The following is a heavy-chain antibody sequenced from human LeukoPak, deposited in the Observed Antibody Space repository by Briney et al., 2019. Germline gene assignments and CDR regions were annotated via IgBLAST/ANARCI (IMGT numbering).Heavy chain of an antibody. CDR2: IDYSGST. CDR1: GGSISSDQ. D-gene: IGHD1-26*01. J-gene: IGHJ4*02. CDR3: ARVRVGVTFDY. Sequence: PSETLSLTCTVSGGSISSDQWSWLRQPPGKGLEWIGLIDYSGSTNYNASLKSGVTISIDTSKNRFSLRLSLVSAADTAVYYCARVRVGVTFDYWGQGTLVTVSS. V-gene: IGHV4-59*01.